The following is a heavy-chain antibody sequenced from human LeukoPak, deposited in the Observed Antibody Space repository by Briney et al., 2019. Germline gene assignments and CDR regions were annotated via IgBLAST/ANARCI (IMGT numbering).Heavy chain of an antibody. D-gene: IGHD2-8*02. V-gene: IGHV1-8*02. CDR2: MNPNSGNT. CDR1: GYTFTGYH. Sequence: ASVKVSCKASGYTFTGYHMHWVRQAPGQGLEWMGWMNPNSGNTGYAQKFQGRVTMTRNTSISTAYMELSSLRSEDTAVYYCARGSGGFFDYWGQGTLVTVSS. J-gene: IGHJ4*02. CDR3: ARGSGGFFDY.